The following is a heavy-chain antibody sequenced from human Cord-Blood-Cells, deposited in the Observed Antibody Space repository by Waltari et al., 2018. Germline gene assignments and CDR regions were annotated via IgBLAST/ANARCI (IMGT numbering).Heavy chain of an antibody. CDR3: AKDPPGVGGLNWFDP. V-gene: IGHV3-23*01. CDR1: GFTFSSYA. CDR2: ISGSGGST. J-gene: IGHJ5*02. Sequence: EVQLLESGGGLVQPGGSLSLSCAASGFTFSSYAMSWVCQAPGKGLEWVPAISGSGGSTYYADSVKGRFTISRDNSKNTLYLQMNSLRAEDTAVYYCAKDPPGVGGLNWFDPWGQGTLVTVSS. D-gene: IGHD1-26*01.